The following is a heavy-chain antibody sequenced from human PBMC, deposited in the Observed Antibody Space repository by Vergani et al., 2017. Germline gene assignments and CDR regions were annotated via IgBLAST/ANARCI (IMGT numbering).Heavy chain of an antibody. CDR3: SREGSVVVPAAYYYYYYYMDV. V-gene: IGHV3-33*08. J-gene: IGHJ6*03. D-gene: IGHD2-2*01. CDR2: IWYDGSNK. CDR1: GFTFSSYG. Sequence: QVQLVESGGGVVQPGRSLRLSCAASGFTFSSYGMHWVRQAPGKGLEWVAVIWYDGSNKYYADSVKGRFTISRENSKNTLYLQMNSLGAEDTAVYYCSREGSVVVPAAYYYYYYYMDVWGKGTTVTVSS.